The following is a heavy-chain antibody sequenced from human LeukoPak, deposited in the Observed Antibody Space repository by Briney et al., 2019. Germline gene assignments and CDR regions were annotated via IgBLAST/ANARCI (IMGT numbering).Heavy chain of an antibody. J-gene: IGHJ3*02. CDR3: ARNSSGYAFDI. D-gene: IGHD3-22*01. Sequence: PGGSLRLSCAASGFTFSDYYMSWIRQAPGKGLKWVSYISSSGSTIYYADSAKGRFTISRDNAKNSLYLQMNSLGAEDTAVYYCARNSSGYAFDIWGQGTMVTVSS. CDR2: ISSSGSTI. CDR1: GFTFSDYY. V-gene: IGHV3-11*01.